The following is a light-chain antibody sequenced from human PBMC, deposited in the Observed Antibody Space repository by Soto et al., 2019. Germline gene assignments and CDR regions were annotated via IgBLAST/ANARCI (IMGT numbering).Light chain of an antibody. V-gene: IGLV2-14*01. CDR3: TSDTTNSLLHVL. J-gene: IGLJ2*01. Sequence: QSALTQPDSVSGSPGQSITISGTGTRRDVGGNNYVSWYQQHPGKAPKLMIFEVSNRPSGVSNRVSGFKSGNTASLTISGLQAEDEADYYCTSDTTNSLLHVLFGGGTKVTVL. CDR2: EVS. CDR1: RRDVGGNNY.